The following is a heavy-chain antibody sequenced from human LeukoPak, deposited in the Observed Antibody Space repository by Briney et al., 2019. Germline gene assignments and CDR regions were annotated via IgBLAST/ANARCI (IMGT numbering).Heavy chain of an antibody. J-gene: IGHJ4*02. Sequence: GGSLRLSCAASGSTFSSYEMNWVRQAPGKGLEWVSYISSNGSTIYYADSVKGRFTISRDNAKNSLYLQMNSLRAEDTAVYYCARASYSSGWYGGFLDYWGQGTLVTVSS. CDR1: GSTFSSYE. V-gene: IGHV3-48*03. CDR2: ISSNGSTI. D-gene: IGHD6-19*01. CDR3: ARASYSSGWYGGFLDY.